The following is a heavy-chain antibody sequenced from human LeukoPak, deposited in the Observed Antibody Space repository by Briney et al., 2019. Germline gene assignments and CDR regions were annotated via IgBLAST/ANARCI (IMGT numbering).Heavy chain of an antibody. Sequence: GRSLRLSCAASGFIFSIYAMHWVRQAPGKGLEWVAVISYDGTNTDYADSVKGRFTISRDNSKNALYLQMNSLRAEDTAVYYCARCRDYDFWSGSAVDYWGQGTLVTVSS. D-gene: IGHD3-3*01. CDR1: GFIFSIYA. CDR2: ISYDGTNT. CDR3: ARCRDYDFWSGSAVDY. J-gene: IGHJ4*02. V-gene: IGHV3-30-3*01.